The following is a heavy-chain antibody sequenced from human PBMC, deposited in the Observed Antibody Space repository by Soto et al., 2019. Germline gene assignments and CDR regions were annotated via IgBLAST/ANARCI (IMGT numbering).Heavy chain of an antibody. CDR3: ARIGLTTALL. J-gene: IGHJ4*02. Sequence: QVQLQESGPGLVKPSQTLSLTCTVSGGSINSGDYYWSWIRQPPGKGLEWIGYIYYSGSTYYNPPLRSRVTISIATSKNHVFLNLSSVTAADTAVYYCARIGLTTALLWGQGALVTVSS. D-gene: IGHD4-17*01. CDR2: IYYSGST. V-gene: IGHV4-30-4*01. CDR1: GGSINSGDYY.